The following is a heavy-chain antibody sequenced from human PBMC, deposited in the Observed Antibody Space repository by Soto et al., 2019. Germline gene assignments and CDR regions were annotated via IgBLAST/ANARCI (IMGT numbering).Heavy chain of an antibody. D-gene: IGHD6-19*01. Sequence: ASVKVSCKASGYTFTSYAMHWRRQAPGQRLEWMGWINAGNGNTKYSQKFQGRVTITRDTSASTAYMELSSLRSEDTAVYYCARVDSSGWYNWFDPWGQGTLVTVSS. V-gene: IGHV1-3*01. CDR3: ARVDSSGWYNWFDP. CDR1: GYTFTSYA. J-gene: IGHJ5*02. CDR2: INAGNGNT.